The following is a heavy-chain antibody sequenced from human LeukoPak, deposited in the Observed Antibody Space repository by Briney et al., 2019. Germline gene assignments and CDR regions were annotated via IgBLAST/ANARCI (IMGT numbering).Heavy chain of an antibody. V-gene: IGHV3-23*01. Sequence: GSLRLSCAASGFTFSSYAMSWVRQAPGKGLEWVSAISGSGGSTYYADSVKGRFTISRDNSKNTLYLQMNSLRAEDTAVYYCATHSSGWYYFDYWGQGTLVTVSS. CDR3: ATHSSGWYYFDY. J-gene: IGHJ4*02. CDR2: ISGSGGST. D-gene: IGHD6-19*01. CDR1: GFTFSSYA.